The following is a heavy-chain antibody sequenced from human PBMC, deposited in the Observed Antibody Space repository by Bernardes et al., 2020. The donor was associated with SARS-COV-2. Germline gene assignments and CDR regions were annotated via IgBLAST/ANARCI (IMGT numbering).Heavy chain of an antibody. Sequence: GGSLRLSCSASGIPLSSTLMHLVRPAPGEGLVWVSRMNSDWSITNYADSVKGRFTISRDNAKNTLYLQMNSLRAEDTAVYYCAKMWGTATVTPIGYWGQGTLVTVSS. V-gene: IGHV3-74*01. D-gene: IGHD4-4*01. CDR3: AKMWGTATVTPIGY. CDR2: MNSDWSIT. CDR1: GIPLSSTL. J-gene: IGHJ4*02.